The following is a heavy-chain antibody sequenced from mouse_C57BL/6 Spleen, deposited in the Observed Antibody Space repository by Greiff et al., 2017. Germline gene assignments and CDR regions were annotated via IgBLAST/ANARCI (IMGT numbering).Heavy chain of an antibody. V-gene: IGHV1-80*01. D-gene: IGHD1-1*01. CDR1: GYAFSSYW. CDR2: IYPGDGDT. J-gene: IGHJ1*03. CDR3: ARSDYYGSSPNWYFDV. Sequence: VQLQESGAELVKPGASVKISCKASGYAFSSYWMNWVKQRPGKGLEWIGQIYPGDGDTNYNGKFKGKATLTADKSSSTAYMQLSSLTSEDSAVYFCARSDYYGSSPNWYFDVWGTGTTVTVSS.